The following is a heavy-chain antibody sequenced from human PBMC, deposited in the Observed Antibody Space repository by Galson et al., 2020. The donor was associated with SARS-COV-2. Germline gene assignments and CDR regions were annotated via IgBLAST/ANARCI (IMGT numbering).Heavy chain of an antibody. J-gene: IGHJ4*02. V-gene: IGHV3-20*04. CDR2: INWSGEYH. Sequence: GGSLRLSCAASGFTFDEYGMSWVRRVPGKGLEWVSGINWSGEYHGYADSVKGRFTISRDNAKNSLFLQMNSLRAEDTALYYCARGFCRGRYCYRDDYYFDYWGQGTLVTVSA. CDR1: GFTFDEYG. CDR3: ARGFCRGRYCYRDDYYFDY. D-gene: IGHD2-15*01.